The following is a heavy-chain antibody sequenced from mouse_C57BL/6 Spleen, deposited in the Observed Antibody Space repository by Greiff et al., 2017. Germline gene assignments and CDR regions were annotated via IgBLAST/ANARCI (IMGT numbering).Heavy chain of an antibody. J-gene: IGHJ1*03. Sequence: EVQGVESGGGLVKPGGSLKLSCAASGFTFSSYTMSWVRQTPEKRLEWVATISGGGGNTYYPDSVKGRFTISRDNAKNTLYLQMSSLRSEDTALYYCARRRLAPYWYFDVWAQGPRSPSPQ. D-gene: IGHD2-4*01. CDR3: ARRRLAPYWYFDV. V-gene: IGHV5-9*01. CDR2: ISGGGGNT. CDR1: GFTFSSYT.